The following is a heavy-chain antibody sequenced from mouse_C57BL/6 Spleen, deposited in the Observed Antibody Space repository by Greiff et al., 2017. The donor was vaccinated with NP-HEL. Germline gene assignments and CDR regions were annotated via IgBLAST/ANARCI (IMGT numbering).Heavy chain of an antibody. V-gene: IGHV1-82*01. J-gene: IGHJ4*01. Sequence: VQLQQSGPELVKPGASVKISCKASGYAFSSSWMNWVKQRPGKGLEWIGRIYPGDGDTNYNGKFKGKATLTADKSSSTAYMQLSSLTSEDSAVYFCAREKFYYGYDDGYAMDYWGQGTSVTVSS. CDR3: AREKFYYGYDDGYAMDY. CDR1: GYAFSSSW. D-gene: IGHD2-2*01. CDR2: IYPGDGDT.